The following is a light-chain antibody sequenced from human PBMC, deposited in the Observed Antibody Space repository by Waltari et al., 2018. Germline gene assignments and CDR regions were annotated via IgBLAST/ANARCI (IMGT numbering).Light chain of an antibody. Sequence: EIVMTQSQATLSVSPGERATLSCRASQSVSSNLAWYQQKPGQAPRLLIYGASTRATGIPARFSGSGSGTEFTLTISSLQSEDFAVYYCQQYNNWPPRFTFGPGTKVDIK. V-gene: IGKV3-15*01. J-gene: IGKJ3*01. CDR2: GAS. CDR1: QSVSSN. CDR3: QQYNNWPPRFT.